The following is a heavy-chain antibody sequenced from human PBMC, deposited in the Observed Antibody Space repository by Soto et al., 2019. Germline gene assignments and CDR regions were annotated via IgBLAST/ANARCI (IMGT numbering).Heavy chain of an antibody. V-gene: IGHV3-74*01. D-gene: IGHD2-21*02. CDR3: ARESGDWPLNWFDP. CDR2: ITSDGKSK. J-gene: IGHJ5*02. Sequence: VHLVESGGGLVQPGGSLRLSCAASGFNFSNHWMHWVRQRPGEGLVWVSRITSDGKSKAYAESVKGRFAISRGNAKNTLYLQMNGLTAEDTAVYYCARESGDWPLNWFDPWGQGTLVTVSS. CDR1: GFNFSNHW.